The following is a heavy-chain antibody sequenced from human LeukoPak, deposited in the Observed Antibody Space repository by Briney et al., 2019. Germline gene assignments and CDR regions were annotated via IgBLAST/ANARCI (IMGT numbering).Heavy chain of an antibody. Sequence: ASVKVSCKASGGTFSSYAISWVRQAPGQGLEWMGRIIPIFGTANYAQKFQGRVTITADKSTSTAYMELSSLRSEDTAVYYCATTGSGYEDFDYWGQGTLVTVSS. CDR3: ATTGSGYEDFDY. CDR2: IIPIFGTA. CDR1: GGTFSSYA. J-gene: IGHJ4*02. D-gene: IGHD5-12*01. V-gene: IGHV1-69*06.